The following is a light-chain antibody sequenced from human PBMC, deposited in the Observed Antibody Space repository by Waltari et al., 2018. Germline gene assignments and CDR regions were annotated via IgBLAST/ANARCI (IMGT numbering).Light chain of an antibody. V-gene: IGKV3-20*01. Sequence: ETVLTQSPGTLSLSPADRATLSCRASQSVSSNYLAWYQHKPGQAPRLLISGASSRATGIPDRFSGSGSGTDFTLTISRLVPEDFAVYYCQQYGNLPRTFGQGTKVEIK. CDR3: QQYGNLPRT. J-gene: IGKJ1*01. CDR1: QSVSSNY. CDR2: GAS.